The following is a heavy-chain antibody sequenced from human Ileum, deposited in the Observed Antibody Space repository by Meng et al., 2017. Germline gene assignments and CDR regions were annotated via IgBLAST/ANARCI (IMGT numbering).Heavy chain of an antibody. J-gene: IGHJ5*02. CDR3: ALDVRNNWFDP. D-gene: IGHD3-10*01. CDR2: ISHDGSQR. CDR1: GVTCSSHG. Sequence: QVQLLESGGGAVQPGRSLRSSCATFGVTCSSHGMHWVRQAPGKGLEWVAVISHDGSQRYYGDSVKGRFTITRDNTKNTLYLQMDSLRGEDTAVYYCALDVRNNWFDPWGQGTLVTVSS. V-gene: IGHV3-30*03.